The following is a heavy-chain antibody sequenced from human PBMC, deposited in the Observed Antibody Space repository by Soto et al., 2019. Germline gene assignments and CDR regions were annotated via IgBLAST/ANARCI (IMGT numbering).Heavy chain of an antibody. Sequence: LRLSCAASGFSISSDAMSWVRQAPGKGLEWVSGISGSGANTNYADSVKGRFAISIDNSKNTLYLQMSSLRAEDTAVYYCAKRQSGNFGPFDSWGQGTLVTVSA. CDR2: ISGSGANT. V-gene: IGHV3-23*01. J-gene: IGHJ4*02. CDR3: AKRQSGNFGPFDS. D-gene: IGHD2-21*02. CDR1: GFSISSDA.